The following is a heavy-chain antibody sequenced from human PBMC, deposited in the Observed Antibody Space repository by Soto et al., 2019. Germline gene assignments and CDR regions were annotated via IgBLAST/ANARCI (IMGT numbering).Heavy chain of an antibody. CDR1: GFTFSTYA. J-gene: IGHJ4*02. CDR2: ISANGQGI. CDR3: AKDRTYPRDQFDY. D-gene: IGHD2-2*01. V-gene: IGHV3-23*01. Sequence: GGSLRLSCAASGFTFSTYALSWVRQAPGKGLEWVSAISANGQGIYYADSVRGRFTISRDNSKNTIFLHMDSLRAEDTAVYYCAKDRTYPRDQFDYWGQGTLVTVSS.